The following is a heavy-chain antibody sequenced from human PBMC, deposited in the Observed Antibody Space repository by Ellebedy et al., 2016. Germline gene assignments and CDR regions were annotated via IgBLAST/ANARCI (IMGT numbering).Heavy chain of an antibody. J-gene: IGHJ4*02. CDR3: ARVGPVAGAIGY. CDR1: GYTFSGYY. D-gene: IGHD6-19*01. CDR2: INTNSGGT. V-gene: IGHV1-2*06. Sequence: ASVQVSCKASGYTFSGYYINWVRQDPGQGLEWRGRINTNSGGTDYAQKLQGRVTMTSDASIITYYMDLRSLSSDDTAVYYCARVGPVAGAIGYWGQGTLVTVSS.